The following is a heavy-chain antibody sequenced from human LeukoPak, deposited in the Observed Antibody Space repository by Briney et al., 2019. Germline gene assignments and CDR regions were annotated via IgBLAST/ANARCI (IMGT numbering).Heavy chain of an antibody. V-gene: IGHV4-59*01. Sequence: PSETLSLTCTVSGGSISSYYWSWIRQPPGKGLEWLGYIYYSGSTNYNPSLKSRVTISVDTSKNQFSLKLSSVTAADTAVYYCARQTGYGGYAPGYFDYWGQGTLVTASS. D-gene: IGHD4-23*01. J-gene: IGHJ4*02. CDR3: ARQTGYGGYAPGYFDY. CDR1: GGSISSYY. CDR2: IYYSGST.